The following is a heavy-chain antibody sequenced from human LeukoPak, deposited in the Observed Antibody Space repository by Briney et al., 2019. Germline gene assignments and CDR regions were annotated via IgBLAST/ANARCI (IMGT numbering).Heavy chain of an antibody. CDR3: TRGPTQQWLYYGMTS. J-gene: IGHJ6*02. V-gene: IGHV3-49*04. Sequence: GGSLRLSCTASGFTFGDHAMSWVRQAPGKGLEWVGFIRSKTYGGTTEYAASVKGRFTISRDDSKSIAYLQMNSLKTEGTAVYYCTRGPTQQWLYYGMTSGAKGPRSPSP. CDR2: IRSKTYGGTT. CDR1: GFTFGDHA. D-gene: IGHD5-18*01.